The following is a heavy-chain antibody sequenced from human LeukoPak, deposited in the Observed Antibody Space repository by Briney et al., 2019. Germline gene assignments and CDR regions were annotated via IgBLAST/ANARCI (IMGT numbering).Heavy chain of an antibody. CDR1: GGSLTDYY. V-gene: IGHV4-59*01. Sequence: SETLSLTCTVSGGSLTDYYWGWIRQPPGKGLEWIGYDYYSGSSNYNPSLKSRVTISVDTSKNQFSLKMSSVTAADTAVYYCARRRTYDYGPKGYYYGMGVWGQGTTVTVSS. CDR2: DYYSGSS. CDR3: ARRRTYDYGPKGYYYGMGV. D-gene: IGHD4-17*01. J-gene: IGHJ6*02.